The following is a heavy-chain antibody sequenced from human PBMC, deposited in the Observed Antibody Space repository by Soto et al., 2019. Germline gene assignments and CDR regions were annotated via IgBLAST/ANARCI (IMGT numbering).Heavy chain of an antibody. CDR2: IHYSGSI. Sequence: PSETLSLTCTVSGGSISYEYYHWTWIRQSPGKGLEWIGYIHYSGSIIYNPSFKSRVTTPVDTSKNQFSLQLSSVTAADTAVYFCAREDDGGDRDYYGLDVWGQGTTVTVSS. J-gene: IGHJ6*02. CDR1: GGSISYEYYH. D-gene: IGHD2-21*02. CDR3: AREDDGGDRDYYGLDV. V-gene: IGHV4-30-4*08.